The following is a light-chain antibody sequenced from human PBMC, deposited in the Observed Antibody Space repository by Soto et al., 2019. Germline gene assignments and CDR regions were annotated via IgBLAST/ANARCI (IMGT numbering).Light chain of an antibody. J-gene: IGKJ1*01. Sequence: DIQMTQSPSSLSASVGDRITITCRASQGIANYLAWYQQKPGKVPILLIYGASTLESGVPSRFSGSGSGTEFTLTISSLRPEDVATYYCQNYHSAPQTFGQGTRV. CDR3: QNYHSAPQT. CDR2: GAS. CDR1: QGIANY. V-gene: IGKV1-27*01.